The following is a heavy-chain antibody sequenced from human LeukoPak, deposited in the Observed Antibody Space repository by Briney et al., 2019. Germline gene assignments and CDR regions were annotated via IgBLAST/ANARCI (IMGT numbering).Heavy chain of an antibody. CDR3: AAENDYGDYGEEENWFDP. CDR1: GYTFTSYY. D-gene: IGHD4-17*01. V-gene: IGHV1-46*01. J-gene: IGHJ5*02. CDR2: INPSGGST. Sequence: VSVKVSCKASGYTFTSYYMHWVRQAPGQGLEWMGIINPSGGSTSYAQKFQGRVTMTRDTSTSTVYMELSSLRSEDTAVYYCAAENDYGDYGEEENWFDPWGQGTLVTVSS.